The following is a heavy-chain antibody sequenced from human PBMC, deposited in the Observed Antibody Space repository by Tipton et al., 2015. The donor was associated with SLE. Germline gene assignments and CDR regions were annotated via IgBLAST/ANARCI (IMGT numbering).Heavy chain of an antibody. CDR1: GGSFSGYY. Sequence: TLSLTCAVYGGSFSGYYWSWIRQPPGKGLEWIGEINHSGSTNYNPSLESRVTISVDTSKNQFSLKLSSVTAADTAVYYCARSFWSGYPRVFDIWGQGTMVTVSS. CDR2: INHSGST. D-gene: IGHD3-3*01. J-gene: IGHJ3*02. V-gene: IGHV4-34*01. CDR3: ARSFWSGYPRVFDI.